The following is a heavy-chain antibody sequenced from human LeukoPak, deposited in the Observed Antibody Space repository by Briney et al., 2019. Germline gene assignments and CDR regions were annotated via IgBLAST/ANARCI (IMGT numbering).Heavy chain of an antibody. Sequence: SETLSLTCTVSGGSISSESYYWSWIRQPAGKGLEWIGRFYTSGRIYTSGSTDYNPSLKSRVTISVDMSKNQFSLKLSSVTAADTAVYYCARVRYSDSSVLTRKRSYYFDYWGQGTLVTVSS. CDR2: FYTSGRIYTSGST. D-gene: IGHD3-22*01. J-gene: IGHJ4*02. V-gene: IGHV4-61*02. CDR1: GGSISSESYY. CDR3: ARVRYSDSSVLTRKRSYYFDY.